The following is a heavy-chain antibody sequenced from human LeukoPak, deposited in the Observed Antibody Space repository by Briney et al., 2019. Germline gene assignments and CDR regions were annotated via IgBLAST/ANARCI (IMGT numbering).Heavy chain of an antibody. V-gene: IGHV4-34*01. D-gene: IGHD6-13*01. CDR1: GGSYSGYY. J-gene: IGHJ4*02. CDR3: ASRDSTSPFDY. CDR2: INHSGST. Sequence: SDTLSLTCAVYGGSYSGYYWSWIRQPPGKGLESIGEINHSGSTNYNPSLKSRVTISVDTSKNQFSLKLSSVTAADTAVYYCASRDSTSPFDYWGQGTLVTVSS.